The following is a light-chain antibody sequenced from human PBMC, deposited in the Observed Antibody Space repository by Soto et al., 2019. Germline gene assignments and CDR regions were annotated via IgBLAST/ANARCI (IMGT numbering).Light chain of an antibody. V-gene: IGKV1-5*03. CDR2: KAS. CDR1: QSVSSW. J-gene: IGKJ1*01. Sequence: DIQMTQSPSTLSASVGDRVTITCRASQSVSSWLAWYQQKPGKAPKLLIYKASSLESGVPSRVSGGGSGTKFTLTNSRLPPVDFATYYCQLYSTFGQGTKVEIK. CDR3: QLYST.